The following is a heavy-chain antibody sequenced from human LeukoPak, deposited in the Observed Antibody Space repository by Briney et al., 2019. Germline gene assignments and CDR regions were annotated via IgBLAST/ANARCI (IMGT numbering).Heavy chain of an antibody. CDR1: GFTFSSHW. CDR3: TRGGATSSLYCFC. Sequence: VGSLRLSCAASGFTFSSHWMTWVRQAPGKGPEWLASMNKDGSEQYYVDSVKGRFTISRDNAKNSLSLQVSSLRAEDTAVYYCTRGGATSSLYCFCWGQGIMVTV. V-gene: IGHV3-7*01. CDR2: MNKDGSEQ. J-gene: IGHJ4*02. D-gene: IGHD6-13*01.